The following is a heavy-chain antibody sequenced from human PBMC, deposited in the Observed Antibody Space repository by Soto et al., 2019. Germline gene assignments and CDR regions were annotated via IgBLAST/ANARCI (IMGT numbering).Heavy chain of an antibody. J-gene: IGHJ4*02. V-gene: IGHV3-23*01. CDR3: AKDRLSGSYHRYFDS. CDR1: GFTFSRHD. D-gene: IGHD1-26*01. Sequence: SGGSLRLSCAASGFTFSRHDMHWVRQAPGKGLEWVAAISGRDGSTYYADSVKGRFTISRDSSKNTLYLQMNSLRAEDTAVYYCAKDRLSGSYHRYFDSWAREPWSPSPQ. CDR2: ISGRDGST.